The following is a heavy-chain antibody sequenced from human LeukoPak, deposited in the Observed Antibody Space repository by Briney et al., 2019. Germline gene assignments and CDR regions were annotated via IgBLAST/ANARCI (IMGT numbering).Heavy chain of an antibody. V-gene: IGHV3-21*01. CDR3: ARDTDYASGTMYDY. CDR2: ISGSSNYI. Sequence: GGSLRLSCAASGFTFNNYGMNWVRQAPGKGLEWVSSISGSSNYIYYADSVKGRFTISRDNAKNSLYLQMNSLRGEDTAVYYCARDTDYASGTMYDYWGQGTLVTVSS. CDR1: GFTFNNYG. J-gene: IGHJ4*02. D-gene: IGHD3-10*01.